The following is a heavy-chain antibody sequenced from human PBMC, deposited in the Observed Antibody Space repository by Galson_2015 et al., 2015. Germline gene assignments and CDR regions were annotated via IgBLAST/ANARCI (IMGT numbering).Heavy chain of an antibody. CDR3: AKDPYVVGTFLGDY. CDR1: GFTFSSYA. CDR2: ISGSGGST. J-gene: IGHJ4*02. V-gene: IGHV3-23*01. D-gene: IGHD6-19*01. Sequence: SLRLSCAASGFTFSSYAMSWVRQAPGKGLEWVSAISGSGGSTYYADSVRGRFTISRDNSKNTLYLQMNSLRAEDTTVYYCAKDPYVVGTFLGDYWGQGTLVPVSS.